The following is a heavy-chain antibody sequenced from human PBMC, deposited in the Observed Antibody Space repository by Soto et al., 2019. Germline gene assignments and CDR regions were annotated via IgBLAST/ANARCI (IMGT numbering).Heavy chain of an antibody. CDR3: VRLLWFGELT. CDR2: IYWDGDK. Sequence: QITLKESGPPLVKPTQTLTLTCTTSGFSLSTSGVGVGWIRQPPGKALDWLALIYWDGDKRYSPSLKSRLTITEDTSKNQVVLTMTNMDPVDTATYYCVRLLWFGELTWGQGTLVTVSS. CDR1: GFSLSTSGVG. V-gene: IGHV2-5*02. D-gene: IGHD3-10*01. J-gene: IGHJ4*02.